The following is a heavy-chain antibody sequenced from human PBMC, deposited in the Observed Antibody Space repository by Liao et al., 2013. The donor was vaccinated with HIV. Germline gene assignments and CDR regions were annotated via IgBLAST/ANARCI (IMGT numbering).Heavy chain of an antibody. D-gene: IGHD3-10*01. CDR2: VYYSGNA. CDR1: SDSLTDYY. V-gene: IGHV4-59*01. J-gene: IGHJ5*02. CDR3: ARVHLGLRRGNWLDP. Sequence: QVQLQESGPGLVKPSETLSLTCSVSSDSLTDYYWSWIRQPPGKGLEWIGHVYYSGNANYNPALKSRITISVDTSKRQFSLSLTSVTAADTAVYYCARVHLGLRRGNWLDPWSQGTLVIVSS.